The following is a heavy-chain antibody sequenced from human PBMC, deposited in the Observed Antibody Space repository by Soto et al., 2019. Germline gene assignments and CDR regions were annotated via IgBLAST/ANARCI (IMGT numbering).Heavy chain of an antibody. CDR2: IYHSGST. Sequence: SETLSLTCAVSGGSISSCGYSWSWIRQPPGKGLEWIGYIYHSGSTYYNPSLKSRVTISVDRSKNQFSLKLSSVTAADTAVYYCARARPYYYDSTGHFDYWGQGTLVTVSS. CDR3: ARARPYYYDSTGHFDY. CDR1: GGSISSCGYS. V-gene: IGHV4-30-2*01. J-gene: IGHJ4*02. D-gene: IGHD3-22*01.